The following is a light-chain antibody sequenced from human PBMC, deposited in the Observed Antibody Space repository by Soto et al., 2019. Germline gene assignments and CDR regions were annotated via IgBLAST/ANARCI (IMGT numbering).Light chain of an antibody. J-gene: IGLJ2*01. V-gene: IGLV1-44*01. CDR3: PAWDGSLNAVT. CDR1: TSNIGGNT. CDR2: SNH. Sequence: QSVLTQPPSASGTPGQRVTISCSGSTSNIGGNTVNWYQQLPGTAPKLLIYSNHQRPSGVPDRFSGSKSGTSASLAISRLQSEDEAAYYCPAWDGSLNAVTFGGGTKLTVL.